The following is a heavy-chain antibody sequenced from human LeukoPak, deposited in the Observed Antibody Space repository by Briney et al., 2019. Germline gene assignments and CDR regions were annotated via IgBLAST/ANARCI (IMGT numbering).Heavy chain of an antibody. CDR1: GYTFTGYY. CDR2: INPNSGGT. J-gene: IGHJ4*02. CDR3: ARDGGYYYDSSGYSRVFDY. V-gene: IGHV1-2*02. D-gene: IGHD3-22*01. Sequence: GASVKVSCKASGYTFTGYYMHWVRQAPGQGLERMGWINPNSGGTNYAQKFQGRVTMTRDTSISTAYMELSRLRSDDTAVYYCARDGGYYYDSSGYSRVFDYWGQGTLVTVSS.